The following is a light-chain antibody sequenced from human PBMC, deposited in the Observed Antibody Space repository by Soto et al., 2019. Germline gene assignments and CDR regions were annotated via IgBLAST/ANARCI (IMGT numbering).Light chain of an antibody. CDR1: SSDIGAYDY. CDR3: SSYVGATTYV. V-gene: IGLV2-23*01. J-gene: IGLJ1*01. CDR2: EGI. Sequence: QSALTQPASLSGSPGQSITISCTGTSSDIGAYDYVSWFQQHPGKAPKVIVYEGIKRPSGVSDRFSGSTSGSTASLTISGLQAEDEAEYYCSSYVGATTYVFGSGTKVTVL.